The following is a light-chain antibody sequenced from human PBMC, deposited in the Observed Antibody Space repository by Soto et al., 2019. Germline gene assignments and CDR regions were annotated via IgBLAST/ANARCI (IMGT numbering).Light chain of an antibody. CDR2: GNS. CDR3: QSYDSSLNGLGV. V-gene: IGLV1-40*01. J-gene: IGLJ1*01. Sequence: QSVLTQPPSVSGAPGQRVTISCTGSSSNIGAGYDVHWYQQLPGTAPKLLIYGNSNRPSGVPDRFSGSKSGTSASLAITGLQTEDEADYYCQSYDSSLNGLGVFGNGTKVTVL. CDR1: SSNIGAGYD.